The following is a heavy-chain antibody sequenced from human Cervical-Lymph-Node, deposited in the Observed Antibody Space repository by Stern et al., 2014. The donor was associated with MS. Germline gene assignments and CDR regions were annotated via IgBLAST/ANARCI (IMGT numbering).Heavy chain of an antibody. CDR2: INPNSGGT. CDR3: ARAIRSSSWTDYDAFDI. CDR1: GYTFTGYY. Sequence: QLVQSGAEVKKPGASVKVSCKASGYTFTGYYMHWVRQAPGQGLEWMGWINPNSGGTNYAQKFQGRVTMTRDTSISTAYMELSRLRSDDTAVYYCARAIRSSSWTDYDAFDIWGQGTMVTVSS. V-gene: IGHV1-2*02. D-gene: IGHD6-13*01. J-gene: IGHJ3*02.